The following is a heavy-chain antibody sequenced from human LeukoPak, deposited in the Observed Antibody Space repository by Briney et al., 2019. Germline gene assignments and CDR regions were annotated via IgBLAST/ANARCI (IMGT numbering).Heavy chain of an antibody. CDR2: IYYSGST. Sequence: SETLSLTCTVSGDSVSHYYWTWIRQPPGKGLEWVGYIYYSGSTNYNPSLKSRVTISVDTSKNQFSLKLSSVTAADTAVYYCARAIRSSGWYDYWRQGTLVTVSS. CDR1: GDSVSHYY. D-gene: IGHD6-19*01. CDR3: ARAIRSSGWYDY. J-gene: IGHJ4*02. V-gene: IGHV4-59*02.